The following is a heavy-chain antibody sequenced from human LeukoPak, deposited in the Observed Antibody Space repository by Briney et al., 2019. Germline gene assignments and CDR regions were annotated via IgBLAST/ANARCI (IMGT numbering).Heavy chain of an antibody. D-gene: IGHD3-3*01. V-gene: IGHV1-69*13. J-gene: IGHJ4*02. CDR3: ARDSRYDFWSGYYRGGDY. Sequence: GASVKVSCKASGGTFSSYAISWVRQAPGQGLEWMGGIIPIFGTANYAQKFQGRVTITADESTSTAYMELSSLRSKDTAVYYCARDSRYDFWSGYYRGGDYWGQGTLVTVSS. CDR1: GGTFSSYA. CDR2: IIPIFGTA.